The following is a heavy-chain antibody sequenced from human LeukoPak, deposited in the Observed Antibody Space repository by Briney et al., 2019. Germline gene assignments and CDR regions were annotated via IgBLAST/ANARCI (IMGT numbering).Heavy chain of an antibody. CDR2: INSDGSST. CDR1: GFTFSSYW. D-gene: IGHD5-18*01. J-gene: IGHJ6*02. Sequence: PGGSLRLSCAASGFTFSSYWMHWVRQAPGKGLVRVSRINSDGSSTSYADSVKGRFTISRDNAKNTLYLQMNSLRAEDTAVYYCARDRWIQLWSDYYYYGMDVWGQGTTVTVSS. CDR3: ARDRWIQLWSDYYYYGMDV. V-gene: IGHV3-74*01.